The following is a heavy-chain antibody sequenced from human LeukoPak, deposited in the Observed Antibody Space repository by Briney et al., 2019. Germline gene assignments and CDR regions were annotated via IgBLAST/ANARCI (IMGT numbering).Heavy chain of an antibody. CDR2: IYYSGST. Sequence: SQTLSLTCTVSGGSISSAGYYWSWIRQHPGKGLEWIGYIYYSGSTYYNPSLKSRVIISVDTSKNQFSLKLSSVTAADTAVYYCGRAQQEAAGGRYYYHGVDVWGQGTTVTVSS. D-gene: IGHD6-13*01. CDR3: GRAQQEAAGGRYYYHGVDV. CDR1: GGSISSAGYY. J-gene: IGHJ6*02. V-gene: IGHV4-31*03.